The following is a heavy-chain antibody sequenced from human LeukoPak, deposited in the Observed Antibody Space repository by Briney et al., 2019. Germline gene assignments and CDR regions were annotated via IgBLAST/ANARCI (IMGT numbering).Heavy chain of an antibody. J-gene: IGHJ4*02. V-gene: IGHV3-74*03. D-gene: IGHD2-15*01. Sequence: SGGSLRLSCAASGFTFSRYWMHWVRQAPGKGLMWVSRISPDGSTTLYADSVKGRFTISRDNAKNTLYLQMNSLGAEDTAVYYCARELGYCSGGSCYRGFDYWGQETLVTVSS. CDR2: ISPDGSTT. CDR1: GFTFSRYW. CDR3: ARELGYCSGGSCYRGFDY.